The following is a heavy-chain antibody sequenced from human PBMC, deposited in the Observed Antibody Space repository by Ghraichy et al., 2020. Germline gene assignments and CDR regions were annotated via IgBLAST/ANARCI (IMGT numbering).Heavy chain of an antibody. J-gene: IGHJ3*01. V-gene: IGHV3-30*18. CDR1: GFYFSNFG. Sequence: GGSLRLSCAASGFYFSNFGIHWVRQAPGKGLEWVAVISYDGSNKYYVDSVKGRFTISRDNSKNTLFLQMNNLRTEDTAVYYCAKERLRMGASFDVWGQGTMVPVPS. D-gene: IGHD3-16*01. CDR3: AKERLRMGASFDV. CDR2: ISYDGSNK.